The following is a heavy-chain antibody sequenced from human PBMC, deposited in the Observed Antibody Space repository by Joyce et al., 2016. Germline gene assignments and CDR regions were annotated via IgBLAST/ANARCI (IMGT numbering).Heavy chain of an antibody. J-gene: IGHJ4*02. CDR3: AKDTLAYYDSSGYYDY. Sequence: EVQLVESGGGLVQSGRSLRLSCAASGFTFDDYDMHWVRQAPGKGLEWVSGISWNSGTIGYADSVKCRFTISRDNAKNSLYLQMNSLRAEDTALYYCAKDTLAYYDSSGYYDYWGQGTLVTVSS. CDR2: ISWNSGTI. CDR1: GFTFDDYD. V-gene: IGHV3-9*01. D-gene: IGHD3-22*01.